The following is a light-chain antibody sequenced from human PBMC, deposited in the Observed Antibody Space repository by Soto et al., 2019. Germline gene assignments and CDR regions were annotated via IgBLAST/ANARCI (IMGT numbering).Light chain of an antibody. J-gene: IGLJ1*01. CDR3: QVWDITTDHYV. V-gene: IGLV3-21*04. Sequence: SYELTQPPSVSVAPEKTARITCGGNNIGSKRVHWYRQKPGQAPVLVIYYDSDRPSGIPERFSGSISGNTATLTISRVEAGDEADYYCQVWDITTDHYVFGTGTKLTVL. CDR1: NIGSKR. CDR2: YDS.